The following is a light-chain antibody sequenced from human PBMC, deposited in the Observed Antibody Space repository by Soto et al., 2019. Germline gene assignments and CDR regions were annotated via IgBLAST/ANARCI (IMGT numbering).Light chain of an antibody. J-gene: IGKJ1*01. Sequence: ENVLTQFPGTPSLSPGERATLSCRVSQSVSSSYLAWYQQKPGQAPRLLIYGASSRATGIPDRFSGSGSGTDFSLTISRLEPEDFAVYYCQQFAQSPRTFGQGTKVDIK. CDR3: QQFAQSPRT. V-gene: IGKV3-20*01. CDR1: QSVSSSY. CDR2: GAS.